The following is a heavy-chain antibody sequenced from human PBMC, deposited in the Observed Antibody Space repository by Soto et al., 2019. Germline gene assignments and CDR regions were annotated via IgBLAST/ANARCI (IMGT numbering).Heavy chain of an antibody. CDR1: GFTFTSYA. CDR3: AKAYVRYYFDY. V-gene: IGHV3-23*01. D-gene: IGHD3-10*02. CDR2: ISGSGDST. J-gene: IGHJ4*02. Sequence: GGSLRLSCAASGFTFTSYAMSWVRQAPGKGLEWVSAISGSGDSTYYADSVKGRFTISRDNSKNTLYLQMNSLRAEDTAVYYCAKAYVRYYFDYWGQGTLVTVSS.